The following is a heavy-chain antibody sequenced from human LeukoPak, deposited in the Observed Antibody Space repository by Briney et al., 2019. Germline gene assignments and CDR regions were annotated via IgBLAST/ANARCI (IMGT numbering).Heavy chain of an antibody. J-gene: IGHJ4*02. CDR2: IIPIFGTA. CDR1: GYTFTSYA. CDR3: AMYPYYDFWSGYLRLDY. D-gene: IGHD3-3*01. V-gene: IGHV1-69*05. Sequence: ASVKVSCKASGYTFTSYAISWVRQAPGQGLEWMGGIIPIFGTANYAQKFQGRVTITTDESTSTAYMELSSLRSEDTAVYYCAMYPYYDFWSGYLRLDYWGQGTLVTVSS.